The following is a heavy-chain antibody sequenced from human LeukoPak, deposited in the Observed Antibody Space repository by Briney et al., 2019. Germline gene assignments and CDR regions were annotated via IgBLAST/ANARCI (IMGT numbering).Heavy chain of an antibody. Sequence: GGPLTLLCAASGFSLSSAWMLWPRQAPGKGLEWVGLTRSKTDGRTTDYAARVRGRFTISRNDIQNTMYLQMNRLKTEDTAVYYCRLVVTPQGLDSWGQGTLVTVSS. CDR3: RLVVTPQGLDS. V-gene: IGHV3-15*01. CDR1: GFSLSSAW. J-gene: IGHJ4*02. CDR2: TRSKTDGRTT. D-gene: IGHD3-22*01.